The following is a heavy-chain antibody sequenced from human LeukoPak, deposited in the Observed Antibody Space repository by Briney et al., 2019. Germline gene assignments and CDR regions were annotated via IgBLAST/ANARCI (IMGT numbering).Heavy chain of an antibody. V-gene: IGHV1-18*01. CDR3: ARDRPYGFWSGQSDR. CDR1: GYTFTNYG. Sequence: ASVKVSCKASGYTFTNYGINWVRQAPGQGLEWMGWISTYNGNTSYAQKLQGRVTMTTDTSTSTAYMELRSLRSDDTAVYYCARDRPYGFWSGQSDRWGQGTLVTVSS. D-gene: IGHD3-3*01. J-gene: IGHJ4*02. CDR2: ISTYNGNT.